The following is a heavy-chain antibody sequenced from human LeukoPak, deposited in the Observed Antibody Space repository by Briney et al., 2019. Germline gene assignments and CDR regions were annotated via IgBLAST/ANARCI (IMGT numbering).Heavy chain of an antibody. Sequence: GESLKISCKGSGYSFTSYWIGWVRQMPGKGLEWMGIIYPGDSDTRYSPSFQGQVTISANKSISTAYLQWSSLKASDTAMYYCARQYSSSWYHFDYWGQGTLVTVSS. CDR1: GYSFTSYW. D-gene: IGHD6-13*01. V-gene: IGHV5-51*01. J-gene: IGHJ4*02. CDR3: ARQYSSSWYHFDY. CDR2: IYPGDSDT.